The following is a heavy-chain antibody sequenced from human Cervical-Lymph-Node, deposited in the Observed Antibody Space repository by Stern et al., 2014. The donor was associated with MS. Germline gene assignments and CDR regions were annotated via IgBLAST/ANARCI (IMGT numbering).Heavy chain of an antibody. CDR3: AIRLGYSSGWYRLDY. D-gene: IGHD6-19*01. CDR1: RGPFDSLS. V-gene: IGHV1-69*01. J-gene: IGHJ4*02. CDR2: IIHIFGSV. Sequence: QVQLVQSGTEVKKPGSSVRVSCKASRGPFDSLSIAWIRQAPGHGLEWVGGIIHIFGSVHYTQKFQGRVKITADESTTTAYMELSSLSSEDAAIYFCAIRLGYSSGWYRLDYWGQGTLVSVSS.